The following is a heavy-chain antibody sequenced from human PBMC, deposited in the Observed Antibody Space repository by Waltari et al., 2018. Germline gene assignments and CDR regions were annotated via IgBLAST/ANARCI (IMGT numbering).Heavy chain of an antibody. CDR3: ARNGPHMENLFFDY. V-gene: IGHV4-39*01. CDR2: IYYTASD. J-gene: IGHJ4*02. Sequence: QVQLQELGPGLVKPSETLSLSCSVAGGSISNSIYYWGWIRQPPGKGLEWIGSIYYTASDYYTPSLKSRVTVSVDTSKNHFSLRLNSVTAADTAVYYCARNGPHMENLFFDYWGQGILVTVSS. D-gene: IGHD2-21*01. CDR1: GGSISNSIYY.